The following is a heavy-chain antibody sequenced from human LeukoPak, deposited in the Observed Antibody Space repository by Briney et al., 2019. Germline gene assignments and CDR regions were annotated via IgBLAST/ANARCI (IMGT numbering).Heavy chain of an antibody. CDR1: GYTFTSYA. V-gene: IGHV1-3*01. Sequence: ASVKVSCKASGYTFTSYAMLWVRQAPGQRLEWMGWINAGNGNTKYSQKFQGRVTITRDTSASTAYMELSSLRSEDTAVYYCARGPLPYSSSWYGPNWFDPWGQGTLVTVSS. D-gene: IGHD6-13*01. J-gene: IGHJ5*02. CDR2: INAGNGNT. CDR3: ARGPLPYSSSWYGPNWFDP.